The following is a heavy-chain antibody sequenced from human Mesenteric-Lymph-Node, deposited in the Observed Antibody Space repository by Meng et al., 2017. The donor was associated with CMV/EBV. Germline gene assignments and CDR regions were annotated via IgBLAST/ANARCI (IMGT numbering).Heavy chain of an antibody. CDR1: GFTFTSYA. J-gene: IGHJ6*02. Sequence: GESLKISCAASGFTFTSYALHWVRQAPGKGLEWVAVISHDGSSKYYADSVKGRFTISRDNSKNTLYLQMNSLRAEDTAVYYCARETRSPLDYYYGMDVWGQGTTVTVSS. D-gene: IGHD1-7*01. CDR3: ARETRSPLDYYYGMDV. CDR2: ISHDGSSK. V-gene: IGHV3-30*14.